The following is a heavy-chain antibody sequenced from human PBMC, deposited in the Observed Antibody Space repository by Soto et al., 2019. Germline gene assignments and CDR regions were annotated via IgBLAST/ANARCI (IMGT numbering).Heavy chain of an antibody. Sequence: PAEALSQTGTAGYRTTSFINVFGGWVRQPPGKGLEWIGNIGYSGTAYFNPSLGTRVTFPVDTSKNQFSLTLYSVTAADTAVYYCARNTGRHLDFWGQG. CDR3: ARNTGRHLDF. V-gene: IGHV4-39*01. CDR1: YRTTSFINVF. CDR2: IGYSGTA. J-gene: IGHJ4*02. D-gene: IGHD5-18*01.